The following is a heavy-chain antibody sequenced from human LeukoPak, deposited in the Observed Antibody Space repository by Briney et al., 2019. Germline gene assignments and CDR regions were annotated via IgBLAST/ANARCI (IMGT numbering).Heavy chain of an antibody. J-gene: IGHJ3*02. CDR3: ARETTRWRLMGRLDCSGGSCQSPEAFDI. CDR1: GGSISSYY. CDR2: IYTSGST. V-gene: IGHV4-4*07. D-gene: IGHD2-15*01. Sequence: MSSETLSLTCTVSGGSISSYYWSWIRQPAGKGLEWIGRIYTSGSTNYNPSLKSRVTMSVDTSKNQFSLKLSSVTAADTAVYYCARETTRWRLMGRLDCSGGSCQSPEAFDIWGQGTMVTVSS.